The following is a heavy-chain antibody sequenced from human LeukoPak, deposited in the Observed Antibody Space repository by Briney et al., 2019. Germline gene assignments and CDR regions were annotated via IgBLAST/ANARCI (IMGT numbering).Heavy chain of an antibody. CDR3: VSHSDTLTSYSFDY. J-gene: IGHJ4*02. V-gene: IGHV3-53*01. Sequence: PGGSLRLSCAASGFTVSSNYMSWVRQAPGKGLDWVSIIYSGGNTYYTDSGKGRFTISRDNSKNTLSLEMNSLRAEDTAVYYCVSHSDTLTSYSFDYWGQGTLVTVSS. CDR1: GFTVSSNY. CDR2: IYSGGNT. D-gene: IGHD3-9*01.